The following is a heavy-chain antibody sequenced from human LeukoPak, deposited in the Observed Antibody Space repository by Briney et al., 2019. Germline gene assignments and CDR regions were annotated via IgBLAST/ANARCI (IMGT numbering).Heavy chain of an antibody. CDR3: ARGPSYSSKRGHFDY. J-gene: IGHJ4*02. CDR1: GRSISSYY. V-gene: IGHV4-59*01. Sequence: PSETLSLTCTVSGRSISSYYWSWIRQPPGKGLDWIGYIYYSGSTNYNPSLKSRVTISVDTSKNQFSLKLSSVTAADTAVYYCARGPSYSSKRGHFDYWGQGTLVTASS. D-gene: IGHD6-13*01. CDR2: IYYSGST.